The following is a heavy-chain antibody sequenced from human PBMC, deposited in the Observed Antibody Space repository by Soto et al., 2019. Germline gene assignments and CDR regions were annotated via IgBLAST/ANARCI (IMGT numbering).Heavy chain of an antibody. CDR3: ARDTYCSSTSCYGGNWFDP. J-gene: IGHJ5*02. V-gene: IGHV2-26*01. Sequence: QVTLKESGPVLVKPTETLTLTCTVSGFSLSNARMGVSWIRQPPGKALKWLAHIFSNDEKSYSTSLKSRLTISKDTSKSLVVLTMTNMDPVDTATYYCARDTYCSSTSCYGGNWFDPWGQGTLVTVSS. CDR1: GFSLSNARMG. CDR2: IFSNDEK. D-gene: IGHD2-2*01.